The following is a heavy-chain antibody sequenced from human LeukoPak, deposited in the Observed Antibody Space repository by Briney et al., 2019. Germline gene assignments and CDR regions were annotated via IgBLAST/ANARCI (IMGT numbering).Heavy chain of an antibody. J-gene: IGHJ4*02. D-gene: IGHD6-13*01. CDR1: GGSISSYY. CDR2: IYYSGST. Sequence: SETLSLTCTVSGGSISSYYWSWIRQPPGKGLEWIGYIYYSGSTNYNPSLKSRVTISVDTSKNQFSLKLSSVTAADTAVYYCARRTRIAAAANFDYWGQGTLVTVSS. CDR3: ARRTRIAAAANFDY. V-gene: IGHV4-59*08.